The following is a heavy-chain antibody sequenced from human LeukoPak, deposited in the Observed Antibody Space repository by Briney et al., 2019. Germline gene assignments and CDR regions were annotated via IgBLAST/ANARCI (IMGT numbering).Heavy chain of an antibody. V-gene: IGHV5-51*01. CDR1: GYNFTNYW. CDR3: ARVYSSSWYGNFDY. J-gene: IGHJ4*02. CDR2: IYPGDSDT. D-gene: IGHD6-13*01. Sequence: GESLKISCKGSGYNFTNYWIAWVRQMPGKGLEWMGIIYPGDSDTRYSPSFQGQVTISADKSISTAYLQWSSLKASDTAMYYCARVYSSSWYGNFDYWGQGTLVTVSS.